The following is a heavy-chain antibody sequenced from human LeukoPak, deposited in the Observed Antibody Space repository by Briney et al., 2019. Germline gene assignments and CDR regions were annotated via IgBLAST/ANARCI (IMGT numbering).Heavy chain of an antibody. CDR1: GDSISCNYYY. D-gene: IGHD3-10*01. Sequence: SETLSLTCSVSGDSISCNYYYWGWIRQPPGKGLEWIGSINYSGSTHYHPSLKSRVTISVDTSKTQFSLKVNSVTAADTAVYYCARHADGHNLITAFDIWGQGTMVTVSS. CDR3: ARHADGHNLITAFDI. J-gene: IGHJ3*02. CDR2: INYSGST. V-gene: IGHV4-39*01.